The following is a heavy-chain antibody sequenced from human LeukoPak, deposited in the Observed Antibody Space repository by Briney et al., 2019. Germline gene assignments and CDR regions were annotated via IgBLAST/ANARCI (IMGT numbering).Heavy chain of an antibody. CDR1: GYTFTGYY. CDR2: INPNSGGT. V-gene: IGHV1-2*02. Sequence: ASVKVSCKASGYTFTGYYMHWVRQAPGQGLEWMGWINPNSGGTNYAQKFQGRVTMTRDTSISTAYMELSRLRSDDTAVYYCARGTWGNYYDIGDYWGQGTLVTVSS. CDR3: ARGTWGNYYDIGDY. D-gene: IGHD3-22*01. J-gene: IGHJ4*02.